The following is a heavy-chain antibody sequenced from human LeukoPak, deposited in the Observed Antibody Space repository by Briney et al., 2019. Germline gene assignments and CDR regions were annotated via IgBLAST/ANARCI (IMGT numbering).Heavy chain of an antibody. D-gene: IGHD4-17*01. J-gene: IGHJ4*02. CDR3: ARRMDGDYVYFDY. CDR2: ITDSGST. V-gene: IGHV4-59*08. CDR1: GGSISSYY. Sequence: SETLSLTCSVSGGSISSYYWSWIRQPPGKGLEWVGYITDSGSTYYNPSLKSRVTISVDTSKNQFSLKLSSVTAADTAVYSCARRMDGDYVYFDYWGQGTLVTVSS.